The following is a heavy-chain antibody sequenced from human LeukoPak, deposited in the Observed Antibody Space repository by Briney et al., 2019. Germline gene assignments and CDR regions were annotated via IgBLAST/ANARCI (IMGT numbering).Heavy chain of an antibody. D-gene: IGHD6-13*01. J-gene: IGHJ5*02. Sequence: PGGSLRLSCAASGFTFSDYYMSWIRQAPGKGLEWVSYISSSGSTLYYADSVKGRFTISRDNAKNSLYLQMNSLRAEDTAVYYCARVERESSSWFLTPFDPWGQGTLVTVSS. V-gene: IGHV3-11*01. CDR2: ISSSGSTL. CDR3: ARVERESSSWFLTPFDP. CDR1: GFTFSDYY.